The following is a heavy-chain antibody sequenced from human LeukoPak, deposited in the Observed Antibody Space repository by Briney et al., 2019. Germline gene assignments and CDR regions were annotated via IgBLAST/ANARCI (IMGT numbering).Heavy chain of an antibody. CDR2: INPSGGST. V-gene: IGHV1-46*01. Sequence: ASVKVSCKASGYTFTSYYMHWVRQAPGQGLEWMGIINPSGGSTSYAQKFQGRVTMARDMSTSTVYMELSSLRSEDTAVYYCARTVGSGRPYIDYWGQGTLVTVSS. D-gene: IGHD6-19*01. J-gene: IGHJ4*02. CDR1: GYTFTSYY. CDR3: ARTVGSGRPYIDY.